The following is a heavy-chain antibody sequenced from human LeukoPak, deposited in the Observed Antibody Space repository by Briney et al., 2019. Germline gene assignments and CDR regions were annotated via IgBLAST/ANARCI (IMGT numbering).Heavy chain of an antibody. D-gene: IGHD3-3*01. CDR3: ARESSRTPGPYYDFWSGYYDY. J-gene: IGHJ4*02. V-gene: IGHV1-69*01. CDR2: IIPIFGTT. CDR1: GGALSTYG. Sequence: SVKVSCKASGGALSTYGISWVRQAPGQGLEWMGGIIPIFGTTNYAKNFQGRVTITADESMSTAYMEVSGLRSDDTAVYYCARESSRTPGPYYDFWSGYYDYWGQGTLVTVSS.